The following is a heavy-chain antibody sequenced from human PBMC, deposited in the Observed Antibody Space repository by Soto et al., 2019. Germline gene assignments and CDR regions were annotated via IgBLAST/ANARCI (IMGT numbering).Heavy chain of an antibody. J-gene: IGHJ5*02. CDR1: GYTLTVLF. CDR2: FDPEDGET. Sequence: ASVKVSCKVSGYTLTVLFMHWVRQAPGKGLEWMGGFDPEDGETIYAQKFQGRVTMTEDTSTDTAYMELSSLRSEDTAVYYCATGKWSNWFDPWGQGTLVTVSS. D-gene: IGHD2-15*01. CDR3: ATGKWSNWFDP. V-gene: IGHV1-24*01.